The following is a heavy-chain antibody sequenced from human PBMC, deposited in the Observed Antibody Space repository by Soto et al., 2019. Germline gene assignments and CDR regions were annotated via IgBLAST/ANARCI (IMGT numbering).Heavy chain of an antibody. CDR1: GGTFSSYA. V-gene: IGHV1-69*01. D-gene: IGHD2-15*01. Sequence: QVQLVQSGAEVKKPGSSVKVSCKASGGTFSSYAISWVRQAPGQGLEWMGGIIPIFGTANYAQKFQGRVTITADESTTPAYMELSSLRSEDTNVYYCASIAIDCSGGSGYSPLNWFDPWGQGTLVTVSS. J-gene: IGHJ5*02. CDR2: IIPIFGTA. CDR3: ASIAIDCSGGSGYSPLNWFDP.